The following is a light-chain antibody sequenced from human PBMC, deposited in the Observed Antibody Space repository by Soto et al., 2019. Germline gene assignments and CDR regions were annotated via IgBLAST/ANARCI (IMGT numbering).Light chain of an antibody. CDR1: SSNIGAGYD. J-gene: IGLJ2*01. Sequence: QSVLTQTPSVSGAPGQKITMSCTGSSSNIGAGYDVHWYQQVPGAAPRLLIYADNNRPSGVPDRLSASKSGTSASLAITGLQGEDEANYSCQSYDTSLSGVIFGAGTKLTVL. V-gene: IGLV1-40*01. CDR2: ADN. CDR3: QSYDTSLSGVI.